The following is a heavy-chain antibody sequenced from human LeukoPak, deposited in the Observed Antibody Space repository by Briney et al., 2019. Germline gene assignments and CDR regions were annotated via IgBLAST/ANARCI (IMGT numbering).Heavy chain of an antibody. D-gene: IGHD3-3*01. CDR1: GFTFTNAW. CDR2: IKSKTDGETT. CDR3: TTNGVYYDFWSGYRDY. Sequence: PGGSLRLSCAASGFTFTNAWMNWGRQAPGKGLEWVGRIKSKTDGETTDYAAPVKGRFTISRDDSKNTLYLQMNSLKTEDTAVYYCTTNGVYYDFWSGYRDYWGQGTLVTVSS. V-gene: IGHV3-15*07. J-gene: IGHJ4*02.